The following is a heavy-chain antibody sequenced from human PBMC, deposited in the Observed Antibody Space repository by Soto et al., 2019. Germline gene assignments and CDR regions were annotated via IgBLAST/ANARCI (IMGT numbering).Heavy chain of an antibody. CDR3: AKDKREVTALFFDY. Sequence: PGGSLRLSCAASGFTFSSYAMTWVRQAPGKGLEWVSGITGSGGTTYYADSVKGRFTISRDNSKNTLYLQMNSLRAEDTAVYYCAKDKREVTALFFDYWGRGTLVTVSS. V-gene: IGHV3-23*01. J-gene: IGHJ4*02. D-gene: IGHD5-18*01. CDR1: GFTFSSYA. CDR2: ITGSGGTT.